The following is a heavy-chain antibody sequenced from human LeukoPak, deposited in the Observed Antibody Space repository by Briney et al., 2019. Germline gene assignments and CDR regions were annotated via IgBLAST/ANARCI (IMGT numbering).Heavy chain of an antibody. D-gene: IGHD3-16*01. CDR3: VRDRGTH. V-gene: IGHV3-48*03. Sequence: GGSLRLSCAASGFTFRNHDMNWVRQAPGKGLEWVSYSSSGATTIYYADSVKGRFAISRDDAKNSLYLQMNSLRAEDTAVYYRVRDRGTHWGQGTLVTVSS. J-gene: IGHJ4*02. CDR1: GFTFRNHD. CDR2: SSSGATTI.